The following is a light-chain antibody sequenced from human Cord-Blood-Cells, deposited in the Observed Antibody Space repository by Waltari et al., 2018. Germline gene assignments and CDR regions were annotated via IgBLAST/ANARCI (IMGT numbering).Light chain of an antibody. V-gene: IGLV1-44*01. Sequence: QSVLTQQPSASGTPGQRVTISCSGSSSNIGSNPVNWYLQLPGTSPKPLIFSKNQRASGVPDRFSGSKSGTSASLASSGLQSEDEADYYCAAWDDGLNGWVFGGGTKLTVL. CDR1: SSNIGSNP. CDR3: AAWDDGLNGWV. J-gene: IGLJ3*02. CDR2: SKN.